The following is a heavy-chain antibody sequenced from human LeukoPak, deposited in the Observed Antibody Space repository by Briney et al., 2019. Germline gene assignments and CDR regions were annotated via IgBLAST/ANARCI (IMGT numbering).Heavy chain of an antibody. V-gene: IGHV3-11*01. CDR3: AADKRWPRQGFDI. CDR2: ISSSGSTI. CDR1: GFTFSDYY. J-gene: IGHJ3*02. D-gene: IGHD2-15*01. Sequence: GGSLRLSCAASGFTFSDYYMSWIRQAPGKGLEWVSYISSSGSTIYYADSVKGRFTISRDNAKNSLYLQMNSLRAEDTAVYYCAADKRWPRQGFDIWGQGTMVTVSS.